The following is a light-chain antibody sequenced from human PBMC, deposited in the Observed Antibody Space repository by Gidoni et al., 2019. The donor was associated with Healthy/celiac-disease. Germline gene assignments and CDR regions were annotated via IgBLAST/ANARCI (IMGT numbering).Light chain of an antibody. CDR2: DVS. CDR3: SSYTSSSTRV. V-gene: IGLV2-14*03. Sequence: QSALTQPASVSGSPGQSITISCTGTSSDVGGYNYVSWYQHHPGKAPKLMIYDVSNRPSGVSNLFSGSKSSNTASLTIAGLQAEDEADYYCSSYTSSSTRVFGGGTKLTVL. J-gene: IGLJ3*02. CDR1: SSDVGGYNY.